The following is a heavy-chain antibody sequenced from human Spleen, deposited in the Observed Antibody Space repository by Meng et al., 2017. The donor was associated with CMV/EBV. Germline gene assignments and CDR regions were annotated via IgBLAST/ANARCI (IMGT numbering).Heavy chain of an antibody. CDR1: GFTFGSYW. D-gene: IGHD6-19*01. J-gene: IGHJ6*02. Sequence: GGSLRLSCAASGFTFGSYWMSWVRQAPGKGLDRVANIKQDGSEKYYVDSVKGRFTISRDNAKNSLYLQMNSLRVEDTAVYYCARDPLGSSGWFSVIGMDVWGQGTTVTVSS. V-gene: IGHV3-7*01. CDR2: IKQDGSEK. CDR3: ARDPLGSSGWFSVIGMDV.